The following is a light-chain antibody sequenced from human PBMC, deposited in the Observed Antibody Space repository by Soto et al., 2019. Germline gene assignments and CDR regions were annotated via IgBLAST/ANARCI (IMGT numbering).Light chain of an antibody. V-gene: IGLV2-23*01. CDR3: CSYAGRDTWV. J-gene: IGLJ3*02. Sequence: QSALTQPASVSGSPGQSITISCTGTSSDVGAYNLVSWYQQYPGKAPKLMIYEGSKRPSGVSNRFSGSKSGNTASLTVSGLQAEDEAEYCCCSYAGRDTWVFGGGTKVTVL. CDR2: EGS. CDR1: SSDVGAYNL.